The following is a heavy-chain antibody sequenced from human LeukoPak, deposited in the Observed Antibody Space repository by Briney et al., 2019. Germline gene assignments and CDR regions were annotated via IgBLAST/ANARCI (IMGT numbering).Heavy chain of an antibody. V-gene: IGHV3-33*01. J-gene: IGHJ5*02. CDR3: ARDGATVTKGYNWFDP. Sequence: PGRSLRLSCAASGFTFSSYGMHWVRQAPGKGLEWVAVIWYDGSNKYYADSVKGRFTISRDNSKNTLYLQMNSLRAEDTAVYYCARDGATVTKGYNWFDPWGQGTLVTVSS. CDR2: IWYDGSNK. D-gene: IGHD4-11*01. CDR1: GFTFSSYG.